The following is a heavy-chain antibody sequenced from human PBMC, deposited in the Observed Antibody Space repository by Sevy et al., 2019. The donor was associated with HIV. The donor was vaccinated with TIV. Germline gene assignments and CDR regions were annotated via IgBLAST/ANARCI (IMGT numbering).Heavy chain of an antibody. J-gene: IGHJ6*02. V-gene: IGHV3-30*18. Sequence: GGSLRLSCAASGFTFSSYGMRWVRQAPGKGLEWVAVISYDGSNKYYADSVKGRFTISRDNSKNTLYLQMNSLRAEDTAVYYCAKTMVRGTYYYYGMDVWGQGTTVTVSS. CDR1: GFTFSSYG. D-gene: IGHD3-10*01. CDR3: AKTMVRGTYYYYGMDV. CDR2: ISYDGSNK.